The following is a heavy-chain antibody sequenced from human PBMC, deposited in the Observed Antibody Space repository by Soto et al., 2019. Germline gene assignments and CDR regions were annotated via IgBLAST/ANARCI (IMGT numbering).Heavy chain of an antibody. CDR2: INPNSGGT. V-gene: IGHV1-2*04. Sequence: ASVTVSCQASGYTFTCYYMHWVRQAPGQGLEWMGWINPNSGGTNYAQKFQGWVTMTRDTSISTAYMELSRLRSDDTAVYYCARADQGYCSGGSCDNDAFDIWGQGTMVTVSS. J-gene: IGHJ3*02. CDR1: GYTFTCYY. D-gene: IGHD2-15*01. CDR3: ARADQGYCSGGSCDNDAFDI.